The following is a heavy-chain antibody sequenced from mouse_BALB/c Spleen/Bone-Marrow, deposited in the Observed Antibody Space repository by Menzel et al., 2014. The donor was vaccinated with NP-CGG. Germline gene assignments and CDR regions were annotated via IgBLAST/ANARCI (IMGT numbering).Heavy chain of an antibody. Sequence: QVQLQQSGAELARPGASVKLSCKASGYTFTSYWMQWVKQRPGQGLEWIGAIYPGDGDTRYTQKFKGKATLTADKSSGTAYMQLSSLASEDSAVYYCARRYGSSYCWYFDVWGAGTTVTVSS. V-gene: IGHV1-87*01. J-gene: IGHJ1*01. CDR3: ARRYGSSYCWYFDV. CDR2: IYPGDGDT. D-gene: IGHD1-1*01. CDR1: GYTFTSYW.